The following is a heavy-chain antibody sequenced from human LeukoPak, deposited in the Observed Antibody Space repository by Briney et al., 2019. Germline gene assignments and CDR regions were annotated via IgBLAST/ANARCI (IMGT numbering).Heavy chain of an antibody. V-gene: IGHV4-61*01. Sequence: SETLSLTCTVSGASVSSGSYYWSWIRQPPGKGLEWIGYIYYSGSTNYNPSLKSRVTISVDTSKNQFSLKLSSVTAADTAVYYCARVGYDSSGYFGGLVDYWGQGTLVTVSS. CDR2: IYYSGST. CDR1: GASVSSGSYY. J-gene: IGHJ4*02. CDR3: ARVGYDSSGYFGGLVDY. D-gene: IGHD3-22*01.